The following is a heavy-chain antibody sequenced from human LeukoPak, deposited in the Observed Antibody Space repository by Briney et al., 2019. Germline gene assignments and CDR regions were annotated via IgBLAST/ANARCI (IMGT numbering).Heavy chain of an antibody. V-gene: IGHV3-53*01. Sequence: GGSLRLSCAASGFTVTTNYMNWVRQAPGKGLEWVSVIYGDDETNYADSVKGRFTISRDNSKNTLYLQMNSLRADDTAVYYCAREAVMPVAPVKIGTSDRPLYEYYGLDVWGQGTTVTVS. D-gene: IGHD1/OR15-1a*01. CDR2: IYGDDET. CDR1: GFTVTTNY. J-gene: IGHJ6*02. CDR3: AREAVMPVAPVKIGTSDRPLYEYYGLDV.